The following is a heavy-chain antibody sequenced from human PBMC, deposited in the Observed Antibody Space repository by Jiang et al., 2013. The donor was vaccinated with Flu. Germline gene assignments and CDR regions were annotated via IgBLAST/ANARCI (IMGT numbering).Heavy chain of an antibody. CDR2: IRSKANTYAT. CDR3: TRHVEFTAAGT. CDR1: GFTFSGSA. Sequence: QLLESGGGLVQPGGSLKLSCAASGFTFSGSAMHWVRQASGKGLEWVGRIRSKANTYATTYAASVKGRFTISRDDSKNTAFLQMNSLKTEDTAVYYCTRHVEFTAAGTWGQGTLVTVSS. J-gene: IGHJ5*02. V-gene: IGHV3-73*01. D-gene: IGHD6-13*01.